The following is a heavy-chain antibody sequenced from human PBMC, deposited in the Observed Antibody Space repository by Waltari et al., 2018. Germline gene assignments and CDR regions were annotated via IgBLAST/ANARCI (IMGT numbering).Heavy chain of an antibody. D-gene: IGHD3-3*01. CDR3: AREEGRYYNFWNGYYAFDN. J-gene: IGHJ4*02. CDR1: GDSIRNGSSH. CDR2: IYNSGGV. Sequence: QVQLQESGPGLVKPSQTLSPTCTVSGDSIRNGSSHWRCIRQPAGKRLEWIGRIYNSGGVNYTPSLKSRVTISIDTSKNQFSLDLRSVTAADTAIYYCAREEGRYYNFWNGYYAFDNWGQGTLVTVSS. V-gene: IGHV4-61*02.